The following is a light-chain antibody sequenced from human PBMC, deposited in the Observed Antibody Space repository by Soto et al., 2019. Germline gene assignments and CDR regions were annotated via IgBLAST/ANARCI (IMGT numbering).Light chain of an antibody. CDR2: DVS. V-gene: IGLV2-11*01. CDR3: CAYAGSYSNGV. Sequence: QSVLTQPRSVSGSPGQSVTISCTGTSSGVGGYNYVSWYQQHPGKAPKLMIYDVSKRPSGVPDRFSGSKSGNTASLTISGLQAEDEADYYCCAYAGSYSNGVFGGGTKVTVL. CDR1: SSGVGGYNY. J-gene: IGLJ3*02.